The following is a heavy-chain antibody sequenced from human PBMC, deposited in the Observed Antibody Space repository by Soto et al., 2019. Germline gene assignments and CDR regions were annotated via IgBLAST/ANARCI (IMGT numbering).Heavy chain of an antibody. J-gene: IGHJ6*02. V-gene: IGHV1-69*01. D-gene: IGHD2-15*01. CDR1: GGTFSSYA. CDR3: ARDPSRGIVVVVAANYYGMDV. CDR2: IIPIFGTA. Sequence: QVQLVQSGAEVQKPGSSVKVSCKASGGTFSSYAISWVRQAPGQGLEWMGGIIPIFGTANYAQKFQGRVTITADESTSTAYMELSSLRSEDTAVYYCARDPSRGIVVVVAANYYGMDVWGQGTTVTVSS.